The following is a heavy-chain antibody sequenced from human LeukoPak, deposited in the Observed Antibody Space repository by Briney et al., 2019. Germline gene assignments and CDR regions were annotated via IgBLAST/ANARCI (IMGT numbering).Heavy chain of an antibody. CDR3: AKDRGSWSYGGFDY. Sequence: GETLRLSCAASGFTFSSHGMHWVRQAPGKGLEWVTFIGYDGTMTDYVDSVKGRFTISRDNSNNTLYLQMNSLRIEDTAVYYCAKDRGSWSYGGFDYWGQGILVTVSS. V-gene: IGHV3-30*02. CDR1: GFTFSSHG. CDR2: IGYDGTMT. J-gene: IGHJ4*02. D-gene: IGHD1-26*01.